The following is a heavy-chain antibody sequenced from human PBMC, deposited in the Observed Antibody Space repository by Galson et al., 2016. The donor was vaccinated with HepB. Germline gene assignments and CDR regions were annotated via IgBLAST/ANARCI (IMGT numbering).Heavy chain of an antibody. J-gene: IGHJ6*02. Sequence: SVKVSCKASGYPFTAFSIHWAQQAPGQGLEWMGIITPSGGTTTFAHKFRGRVNMTRDTSTSTVYLNLSSLRSDDTAVYYCARERSRSWFSRADPGYFYYGMDVWGQGTTVTVSS. CDR1: GYPFTAFS. CDR2: ITPSGGTT. V-gene: IGHV1-46*01. CDR3: ARERSRSWFSRADPGYFYYGMDV. D-gene: IGHD6-13*01.